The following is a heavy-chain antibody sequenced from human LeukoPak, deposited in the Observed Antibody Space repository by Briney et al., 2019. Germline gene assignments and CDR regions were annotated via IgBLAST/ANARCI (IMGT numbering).Heavy chain of an antibody. CDR2: ISSSSSTI. CDR1: GFTFSSYS. V-gene: IGHV3-48*04. Sequence: GGSLRLSCAASGFTFSSYSMNWVRKAPGKGLEWVSYISSSSSTIYYADSVKGRFTISRDNAKNSLYLQMNSLRAEDTAVYYCARDSRGPRDYYYGMDVWGQGTTVTVSS. J-gene: IGHJ6*02. CDR3: ARDSRGPRDYYYGMDV.